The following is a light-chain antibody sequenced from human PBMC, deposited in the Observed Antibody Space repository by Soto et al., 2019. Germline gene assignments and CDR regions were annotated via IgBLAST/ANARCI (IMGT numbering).Light chain of an antibody. J-gene: IGKJ2*01. CDR3: QQSYSTPPDT. CDR1: QSISNR. V-gene: IGKV1-39*01. Sequence: DIQMTQSPSSLSAFVGDRVTITCRASQSISNRLNWYQQKPGKAPKLLIYTASTLQSEVPSRFSGSGSGTDFRLTITSLQPEDSATYYGQQSYSTPPDTCGQGTKVEI. CDR2: TAS.